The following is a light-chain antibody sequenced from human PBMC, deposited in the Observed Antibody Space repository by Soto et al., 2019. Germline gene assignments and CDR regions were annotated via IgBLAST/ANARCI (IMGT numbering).Light chain of an antibody. CDR2: AAS. Sequence: DIQMTQSPSSLSASVGDRVTITCRASQGITDYLAWYQQKPGQVPNLLIYAASTLQSGVPSRFSGSGSGTDFTLTITGLQPEDVATYYCQNHNSAPWTFGQGTKVEIK. CDR3: QNHNSAPWT. J-gene: IGKJ1*01. V-gene: IGKV1-27*01. CDR1: QGITDY.